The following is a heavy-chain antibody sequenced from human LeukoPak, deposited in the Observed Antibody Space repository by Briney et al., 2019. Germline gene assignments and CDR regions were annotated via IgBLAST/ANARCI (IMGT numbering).Heavy chain of an antibody. Sequence: GGSLRLSCAASGFSFNTYAMSWVRQAPGKGLEWVSAISNTGGSTYYADSVKGRFTISSDKSKNTLSLQMNSLRAEDTAVYYCAQQVGYCSSGSCYFTYWGQGTLVTVSS. CDR1: GFSFNTYA. CDR3: AQQVGYCSSGSCYFTY. V-gene: IGHV3-23*01. D-gene: IGHD2-15*01. CDR2: ISNTGGST. J-gene: IGHJ1*01.